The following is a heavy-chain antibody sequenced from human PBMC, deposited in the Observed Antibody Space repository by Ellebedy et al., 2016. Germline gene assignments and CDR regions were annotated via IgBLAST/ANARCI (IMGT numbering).Heavy chain of an antibody. Sequence: SETLSLTXTVSGGSINSAGSSWSWIRQPPGKGLEWIGYLYHTGTTYYNPSLKSRVTISVDRSKNQLSLKLSSVTAADTAIYYCARASSDSFDYWGQGTLVTVSS. CDR1: GGSINSAGSS. V-gene: IGHV4-30-2*01. D-gene: IGHD3-22*01. J-gene: IGHJ4*02. CDR2: LYHTGTT. CDR3: ARASSDSFDY.